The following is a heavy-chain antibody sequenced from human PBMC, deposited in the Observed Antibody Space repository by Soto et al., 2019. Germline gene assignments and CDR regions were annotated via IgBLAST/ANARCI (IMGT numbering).Heavy chain of an antibody. CDR2: INSDGSST. D-gene: IGHD3-10*01. CDR1: GFTFRTYW. CDR3: ARDRWGGGRDMDV. J-gene: IGHJ6*02. V-gene: IGHV3-74*01. Sequence: EVQLVESGGGLVQPGGSLRLSCAASGFTFRTYWIHWVRQAPGKGLVWVSRINSDGSSTNYADSVKGRFTISRDNAKTTMFLQMRSLRAEDTAVYYCARDRWGGGRDMDVSGPGTTVTVSS.